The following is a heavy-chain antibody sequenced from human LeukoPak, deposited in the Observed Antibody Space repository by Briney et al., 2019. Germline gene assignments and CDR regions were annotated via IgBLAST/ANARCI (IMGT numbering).Heavy chain of an antibody. CDR3: ARHIGKSNFDY. CDR2: IYYSGST. J-gene: IGHJ4*02. CDR1: GGSISSSSYY. D-gene: IGHD1-1*01. V-gene: IGHV4-39*01. Sequence: SETLSLTCTVSGGSISSSSYYWGWIRQPPGKGLEWIGSIYYSGSTYYNPSLKSRVTISVDTSKNQFSLKLSSVTAADTAVYYCARHIGKSNFDYWGQGTLVTVSS.